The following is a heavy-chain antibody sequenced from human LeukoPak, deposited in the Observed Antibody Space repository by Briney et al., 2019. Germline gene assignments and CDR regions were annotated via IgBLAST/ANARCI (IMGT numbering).Heavy chain of an antibody. CDR3: ARGRGDSSSGCYFDY. D-gene: IGHD6-13*01. Sequence: SGTLSLTCAVSGGSISSSNWWSWVRQPPGKGLEWIGEIYHSGSTNYNPSLKSRVTISVDKSKNQFSLKLSSVTAADTAVYYCARGRGDSSSGCYFDYWGQGTLVTVSS. J-gene: IGHJ4*02. CDR1: GGSISSSNW. V-gene: IGHV4-4*02. CDR2: IYHSGST.